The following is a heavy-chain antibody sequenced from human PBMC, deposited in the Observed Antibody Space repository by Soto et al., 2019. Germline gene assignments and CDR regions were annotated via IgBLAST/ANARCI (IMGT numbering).Heavy chain of an antibody. J-gene: IGHJ4*02. D-gene: IGHD3-22*01. CDR3: ARARYYDSSGYYSAFDY. Sequence: QVQLVESGGGVVQPGRSRRLYCAASGFTFSTYGIHWVRQAPGKGLEWVSVIWYDGSYKFYSDSVKGRFTISRDNSKNTLVMQMNSLRAEDTAVYYCARARYYDSSGYYSAFDYWGQGTLVTVSS. CDR2: IWYDGSYK. CDR1: GFTFSTYG. V-gene: IGHV3-33*01.